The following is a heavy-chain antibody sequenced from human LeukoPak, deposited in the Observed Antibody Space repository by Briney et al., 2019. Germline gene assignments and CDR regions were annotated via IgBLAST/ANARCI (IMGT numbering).Heavy chain of an antibody. V-gene: IGHV4-39*01. CDR3: AKEGYYVAFDI. D-gene: IGHD3-10*02. Sequence: SETLSLTCTVSGGSISSSSYCWGWIRQPPGKGLEWIGSIYYSGSTCYNPSLKSRVTISVDTSKNQFSLKLSSVTAADTAVYYCAKEGYYVAFDIWGQGTMVTVSS. CDR2: IYYSGST. CDR1: GGSISSSSYC. J-gene: IGHJ3*02.